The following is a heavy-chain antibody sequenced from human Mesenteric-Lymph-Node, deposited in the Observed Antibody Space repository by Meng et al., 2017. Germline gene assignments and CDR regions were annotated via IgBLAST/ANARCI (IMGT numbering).Heavy chain of an antibody. V-gene: IGHV4-34*01. D-gene: IGHD2-2*01. J-gene: IGHJ4*02. CDR2: INHSGST. CDR3: ARTIGGTDIVVVPAAYYFDY. CDR1: GGSFSGYY. Sequence: QVQLQQWGAGLLKPSETLSLTCAVYGGSFSGYYCSWIRQPPGKGLEWIGEINHSGSTNYNPSLKSRVTISVDTSKNQFSLKLSSVTAADTAVYYCARTIGGTDIVVVPAAYYFDYWGQGTLVTVSS.